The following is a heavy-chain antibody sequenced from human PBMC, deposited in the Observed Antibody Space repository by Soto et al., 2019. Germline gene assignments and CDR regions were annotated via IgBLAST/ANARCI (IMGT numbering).Heavy chain of an antibody. CDR3: ARGRGYCGGTNCYLDY. V-gene: IGHV3-48*02. Sequence: EVQLVESGGGLVQPGGSLRLSCAASGFSFSSHSRKWVRQAPGKGLEWVSYISSSGSTIYYADSVKGRFTISRDNAKNSLYLQMNSLRDDDTAVYYCARGRGYCGGTNCYLDYWGQGALVTVSS. CDR1: GFSFSSHS. D-gene: IGHD2-21*01. J-gene: IGHJ4*02. CDR2: ISSSGSTI.